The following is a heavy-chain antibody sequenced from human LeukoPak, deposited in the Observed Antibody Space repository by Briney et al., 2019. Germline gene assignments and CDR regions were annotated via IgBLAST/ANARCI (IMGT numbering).Heavy chain of an antibody. Sequence: ASVKVSCKASGYTFTSYDINWVRQATGQGLEWMGWMNPNSGNTGYAQKFQGRVTMTRNTSISTAYMELSSLRSEDTAVYYCARGSSSRGWFDPWGQGTLVTVSS. V-gene: IGHV1-8*01. CDR2: MNPNSGNT. CDR1: GYTFTSYD. CDR3: ARGSSSRGWFDP. D-gene: IGHD6-13*01. J-gene: IGHJ5*02.